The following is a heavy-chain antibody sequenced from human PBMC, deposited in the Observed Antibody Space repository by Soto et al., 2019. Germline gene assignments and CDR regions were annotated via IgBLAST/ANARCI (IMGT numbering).Heavy chain of an antibody. CDR2: IYYSGST. V-gene: IGHV4-31*03. CDR3: ARGILLTTYYYYYGMDV. CDR1: GGSISSGGYY. Sequence: NPSETLSLTCTVSGGSISSGGYYWSWIRQHPGKGLEWIGYIYYSGSTYYNPSLKSRVTISVDTSKNQFSLKLSSVTAADTAVYYCARGILLTTYYYYYGMDVWGQGTTVTVYS. J-gene: IGHJ6*02. D-gene: IGHD4-4*01.